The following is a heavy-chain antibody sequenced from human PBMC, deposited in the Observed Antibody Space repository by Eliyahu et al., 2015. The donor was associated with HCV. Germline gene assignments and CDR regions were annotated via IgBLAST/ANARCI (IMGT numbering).Heavy chain of an antibody. CDR2: ITSSSRYI. D-gene: IGHD6-19*01. J-gene: IGHJ4*01. V-gene: IGHV3-21*01. CDR1: GFTFSSYS. CDR3: TREDEWLERH. Sequence: EVQLVESGGGLVKPGESLRLSCAASGFTFSSYSLNWVRQAPGKGLEWVSSITSSSRYIYYADSVKGRFTISRDNAKNSLYLQMNSLRAEDTAVYYCTREDEWLERHWGQGTLVTVSS.